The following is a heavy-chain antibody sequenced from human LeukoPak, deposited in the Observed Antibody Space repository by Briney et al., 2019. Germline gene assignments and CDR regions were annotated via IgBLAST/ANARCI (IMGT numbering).Heavy chain of an antibody. CDR1: GFTVSSNY. D-gene: IGHD3-10*01. V-gene: IGHV3-53*04. CDR3: ARDLGYYGSGSSDY. CDR2: IYSGGST. J-gene: IGHJ4*02. Sequence: GGSLRLSCAASGFTVSSNYMSWVRQAPGKGLEWVSVIYSGGSTYYADSVKARFTISRHNSKNTLYLQMNSLRAEDTAVYYCARDLGYYGSGSSDYWGQGALVTVSP.